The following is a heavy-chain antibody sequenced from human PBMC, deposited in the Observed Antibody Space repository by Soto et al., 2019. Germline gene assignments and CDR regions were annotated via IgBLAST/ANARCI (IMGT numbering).Heavy chain of an antibody. Sequence: QVQLVQSGAEVKKPGSSVKVSCKASGGTFSSYAISWVRQAPGQGLELMGGIIPIFGTANYAQKFQGRVTITAEKSTSTADIALSSLRSEETAVYYSARPNYDILTGYDGLDYYYGMDVWGQGTTVTVS. V-gene: IGHV1-69*06. CDR2: IIPIFGTA. CDR1: GGTFSSYA. CDR3: ARPNYDILTGYDGLDYYYGMDV. J-gene: IGHJ6*02. D-gene: IGHD3-9*01.